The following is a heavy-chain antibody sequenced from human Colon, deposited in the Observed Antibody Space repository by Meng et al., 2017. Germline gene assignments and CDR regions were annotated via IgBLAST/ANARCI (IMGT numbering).Heavy chain of an antibody. CDR3: ARDDGYNVWGIDY. D-gene: IGHD5-24*01. J-gene: IGHJ4*02. V-gene: IGHV3-48*03. CDR2: ISSSGSTK. Sequence: GGSLRLSCAASGFTFSSYEMNWVRQAPGKGLEWVSYISSSGSTKYYADSVKGRFTISRENAKNSLYLQMNSLRAEDTAVYYCARDDGYNVWGIDYWGQGTLVTVSS. CDR1: GFTFSSYE.